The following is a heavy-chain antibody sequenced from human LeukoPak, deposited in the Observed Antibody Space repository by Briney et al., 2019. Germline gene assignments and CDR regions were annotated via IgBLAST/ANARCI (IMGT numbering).Heavy chain of an antibody. CDR1: GFTFSSYE. CDR3: ATSGLSRFGF. J-gene: IGHJ4*02. CDR2: ISSSDSTI. Sequence: GGSLRLSCAASGFTFSSYEMNWVRQAPGKGLEWVSYISSSDSTIYYADSVKGRFTISRDNSKNTLYLQMNSLRAGDTAVYCCATSGLSRFGFWGQGTLVTVSS. V-gene: IGHV3-48*03. D-gene: IGHD2/OR15-2a*01.